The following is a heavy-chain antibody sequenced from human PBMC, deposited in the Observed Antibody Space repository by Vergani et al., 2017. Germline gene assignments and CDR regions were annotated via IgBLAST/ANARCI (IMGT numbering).Heavy chain of an antibody. CDR3: ARGTPLVLAGSVDY. CDR1: GYTFTDYY. V-gene: IGHV1-2*02. D-gene: IGHD3-3*02. CDR2: IDPNSGGT. J-gene: IGHJ4*02. Sequence: QVQLVQSGAEVKKPGASMKVSCKASGYTFTDYYVHWVRQAPGQGLEWMGWIDPNSGGTNYAQKFQGRVTMTRDTSINKVYMELSRLRSDDTAVYYCARGTPLVLAGSVDYWGQGTLATVSS.